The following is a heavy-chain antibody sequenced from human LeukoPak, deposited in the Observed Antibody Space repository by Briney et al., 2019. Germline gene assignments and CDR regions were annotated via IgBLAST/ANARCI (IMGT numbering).Heavy chain of an antibody. V-gene: IGHV4-59*08. D-gene: IGHD5-24*01. Sequence: SETLSLTCTVSSGSIRSNYWSWVRQPPGKGLEWIAYIYQSGSTNYNPSLKSRVTISVDTSKNQFSLSLSSVTAADTAVYYCARHKWDGFNCFDYWGQGTLVTVCS. CDR3: ARHKWDGFNCFDY. J-gene: IGHJ4*02. CDR2: IYQSGST. CDR1: SGSIRSNY.